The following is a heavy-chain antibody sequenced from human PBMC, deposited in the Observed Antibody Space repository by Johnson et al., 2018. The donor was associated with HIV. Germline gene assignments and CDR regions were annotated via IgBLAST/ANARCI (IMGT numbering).Heavy chain of an antibody. D-gene: IGHD3-22*01. J-gene: IGHJ3*02. CDR3: AKHSSGYRDAFDI. V-gene: IGHV3-53*01. CDR2: IYSGGST. Sequence: EVQLVESGGGLIQPGGSLRLSCAASGFTVSSNYMSWVRQAPGKGLEWVSVIYSGGSTYYADSVKGRFTISRDNSKNTLYLQMNSLRAEDTAVYYCAKHSSGYRDAFDIWGQGTMVTVSS. CDR1: GFTVSSNY.